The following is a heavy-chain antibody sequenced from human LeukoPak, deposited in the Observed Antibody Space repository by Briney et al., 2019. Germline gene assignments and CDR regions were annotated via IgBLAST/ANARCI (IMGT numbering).Heavy chain of an antibody. Sequence: SETLSLTCTVSGGSISSSSYYWGWIRQPPGKGLEWIGSIYYSGSTYYNPSLKSRVTISVDTSKNQFSLKLSSVTAADTAVYYCATMTTVTTFGYWGRGTLVTVSS. J-gene: IGHJ4*02. CDR2: IYYSGST. V-gene: IGHV4-39*07. D-gene: IGHD4-17*01. CDR3: ATMTTVTTFGY. CDR1: GGSISSSSYY.